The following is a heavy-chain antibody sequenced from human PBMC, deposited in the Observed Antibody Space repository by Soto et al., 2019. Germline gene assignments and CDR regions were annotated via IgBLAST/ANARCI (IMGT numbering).Heavy chain of an antibody. Sequence: QTGGSLRLSCAASGFTFSSYGMHWVRQAPGKGLEWVAVIWYDGSNKYYVDSVKGRFTISRDNSKNTLYLQMNSLRAEDTAVYYCARDTGSSSSGYYYYGMDVWGQGTTVTVSS. D-gene: IGHD6-6*01. V-gene: IGHV3-33*01. J-gene: IGHJ6*02. CDR2: IWYDGSNK. CDR1: GFTFSSYG. CDR3: ARDTGSSSSGYYYYGMDV.